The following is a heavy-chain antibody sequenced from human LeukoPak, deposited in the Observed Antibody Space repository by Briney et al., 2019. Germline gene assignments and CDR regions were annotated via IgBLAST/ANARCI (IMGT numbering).Heavy chain of an antibody. CDR1: GYTFTSYD. D-gene: IGHD6-13*01. Sequence: ASVKVSCKASGYTFTSYDINWVRQATGQGLEWMGWMNPNSGNTGYAQKFQGRVTMTRDTSISTAYMELSRLRSDDTAVYYCARGRIAAAGRNWFDPWGQGTLVTVSS. CDR3: ARGRIAAAGRNWFDP. CDR2: MNPNSGNT. V-gene: IGHV1-8*02. J-gene: IGHJ5*02.